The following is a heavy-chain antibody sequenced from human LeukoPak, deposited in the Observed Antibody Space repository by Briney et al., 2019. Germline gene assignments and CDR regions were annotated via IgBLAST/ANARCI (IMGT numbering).Heavy chain of an antibody. J-gene: IGHJ4*02. CDR3: GRNYGSGSPLRPLPSPLDY. V-gene: IGHV4-34*01. Sequence: SETLSLTCAVYGGSFSGYYWSWIRQPPGKGLEWIGEINHSGSTNYNPSLKSRVTISVDTSKNQFSLKLSSVTAADTAVYYCGRNYGSGSPLRPLPSPLDYCGQGTLLTVSS. CDR2: INHSGST. CDR1: GGSFSGYY. D-gene: IGHD3-10*01.